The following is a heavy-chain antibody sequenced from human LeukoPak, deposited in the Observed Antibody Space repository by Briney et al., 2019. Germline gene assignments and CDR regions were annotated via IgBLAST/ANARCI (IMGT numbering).Heavy chain of an antibody. V-gene: IGHV3-15*01. D-gene: IGHD3-9*01. J-gene: IGHJ4*02. CDR1: GFTFTNAW. Sequence: PGGSLRLSCAASGFTFTNAWMNWVRQAPGKGLEWVGRIKSKTDGGTIDYAAPVKGRFTISRDDSKNTLNLQMNSLKTEDTAVYYCVAGTGYSDFDYWGQGTLVTVSS. CDR2: IKSKTDGGTI. CDR3: VAGTGYSDFDY.